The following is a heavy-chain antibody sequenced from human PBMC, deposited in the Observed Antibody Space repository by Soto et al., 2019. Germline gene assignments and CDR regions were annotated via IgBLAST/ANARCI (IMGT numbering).Heavy chain of an antibody. V-gene: IGHV3-23*01. Sequence: PGGSLRLSCAASGFTFRNYDLHWVRQAPGKGLEWVSFLSGSGGGTYYADSVKGRFTISRDNSKNSLYLQMNSLRAEDTALYYCAKALGSSFLYNAEYFHYWGQGTLVTVSS. CDR1: GFTFRNYD. CDR2: LSGSGGGT. D-gene: IGHD3-3*01. CDR3: AKALGSSFLYNAEYFHY. J-gene: IGHJ1*01.